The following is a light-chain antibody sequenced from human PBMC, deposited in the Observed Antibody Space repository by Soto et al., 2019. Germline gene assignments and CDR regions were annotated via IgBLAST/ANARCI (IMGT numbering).Light chain of an antibody. J-gene: IGKJ2*01. CDR1: QSISSW. Sequence: DIQMTQSPSTLSASVGDRVTITCRASQSISSWLAWYQQKPGKAPKLLIYDASSLESGVPSRFSGSGSGTEFTLTISSLQPDDFATHYCQQYNSYPYTFSQGTKLEIK. CDR2: DAS. V-gene: IGKV1-5*01. CDR3: QQYNSYPYT.